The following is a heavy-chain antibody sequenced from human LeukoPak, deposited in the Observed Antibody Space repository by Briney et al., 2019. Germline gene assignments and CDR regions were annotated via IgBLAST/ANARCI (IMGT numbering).Heavy chain of an antibody. CDR1: GYSFTSYW. CDR3: ARTYYYDSSGYYYPDY. V-gene: IGHV5-51*01. D-gene: IGHD3-22*01. Sequence: GESLKISCKGSGYSFTSYWIGWVRQVPGKGLEWMGIIYPGDSDTRYSPSFQGQVTISADKSISTAYLQWSSLKASDTAMYYCARTYYYDSSGYYYPDYWGQGTLVTVSS. J-gene: IGHJ4*02. CDR2: IYPGDSDT.